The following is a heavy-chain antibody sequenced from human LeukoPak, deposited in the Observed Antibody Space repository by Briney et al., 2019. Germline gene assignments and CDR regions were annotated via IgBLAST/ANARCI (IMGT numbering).Heavy chain of an antibody. Sequence: ASETLSLTCAVYGGSFSGYYWSWIRQPPGKGLEWIGEINHSGSTNYNPSLKSRVTISVDTSKNQSSLKLSSVTAADTAVYYCGGNRVGAKRFDYWGQGTLVTASS. J-gene: IGHJ4*02. CDR3: GGNRVGAKRFDY. D-gene: IGHD1-26*01. V-gene: IGHV4-34*01. CDR2: INHSGST. CDR1: GGSFSGYY.